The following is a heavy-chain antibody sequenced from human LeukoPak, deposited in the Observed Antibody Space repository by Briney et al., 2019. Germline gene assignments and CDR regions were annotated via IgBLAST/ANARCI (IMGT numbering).Heavy chain of an antibody. CDR1: GYTLTDLS. Sequence: ASVKVSCKVSGYTLTDLSMHWVRQAPGKGLEWLGGFDHEDGETIYAQKFQCRVTLAEDTSTDTAYMELSSLRSEDTAAYYCATDIPRRVRGVVYSSFGMDVWGQGTTVTVSS. D-gene: IGHD3-10*01. J-gene: IGHJ6*02. CDR3: ATDIPRRVRGVVYSSFGMDV. V-gene: IGHV1-24*01. CDR2: FDHEDGET.